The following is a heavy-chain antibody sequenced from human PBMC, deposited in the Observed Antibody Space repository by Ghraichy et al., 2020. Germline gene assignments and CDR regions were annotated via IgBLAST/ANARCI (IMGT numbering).Heavy chain of an antibody. Sequence: SETLSLTCVVYGGSFSGYYWSWIRQPPGKGLEWIGEINHSGSTNYNPSLKSRVTISVDTSKNQFSLKLSSVTAADTAVYYCARVIGGFGVVSNYYYYYGMDVWGQGTTVTVSS. CDR1: GGSFSGYY. CDR3: ARVIGGFGVVSNYYYYYGMDV. D-gene: IGHD3-3*01. V-gene: IGHV4-34*01. J-gene: IGHJ6*02. CDR2: INHSGST.